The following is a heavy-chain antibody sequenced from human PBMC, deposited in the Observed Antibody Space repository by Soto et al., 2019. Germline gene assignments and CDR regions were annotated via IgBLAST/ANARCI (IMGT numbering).Heavy chain of an antibody. CDR3: ARPRWLYYDYICGSDDAFEI. V-gene: IGHV4-59*08. Sequence: SETLSLTCTVSGGSISSYYWSWIRQPPGQGLKRIGYIYYSGSTNYNPSLKSRVTISVDTSKYQFSLKLSSVTAADTAVYYCARPRWLYYDYICGSDDAFEIWGQGTMVTVSS. J-gene: IGHJ3*02. CDR2: IYYSGST. D-gene: IGHD3-16*01. CDR1: GGSISSYY.